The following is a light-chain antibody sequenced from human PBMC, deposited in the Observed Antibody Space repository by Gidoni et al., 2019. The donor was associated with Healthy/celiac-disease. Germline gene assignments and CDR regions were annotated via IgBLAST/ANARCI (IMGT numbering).Light chain of an antibody. V-gene: IGKV3-20*01. Sequence: ESVWTHSPATLSLSPGERATLSCRASQSVSSSYLAWHQQNPGQAPRLLIDGASSAATGLPDRCSGSGSGTVITLTISILEHEDVAVYYCQQYGSPPGTFGQGTKVEIK. CDR1: QSVSSSY. J-gene: IGKJ1*01. CDR3: QQYGSPPGT. CDR2: GAS.